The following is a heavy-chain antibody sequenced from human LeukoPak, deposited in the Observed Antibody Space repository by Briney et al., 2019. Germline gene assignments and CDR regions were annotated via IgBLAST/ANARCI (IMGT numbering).Heavy chain of an antibody. J-gene: IGHJ6*02. Sequence: SETLSLTCAVYGGSFSGYYWSWIRQPPGKGLEWIGEINHSGSTNYNPSLKSRVTISVDTSKNQFSLKLSSVTAADTAVYYCARSEEAEYCSSTSCPNLPQSLPSYGMDVWGQGTTVTVSS. CDR2: INHSGST. D-gene: IGHD2-2*01. V-gene: IGHV4-34*01. CDR3: ARSEEAEYCSSTSCPNLPQSLPSYGMDV. CDR1: GGSFSGYY.